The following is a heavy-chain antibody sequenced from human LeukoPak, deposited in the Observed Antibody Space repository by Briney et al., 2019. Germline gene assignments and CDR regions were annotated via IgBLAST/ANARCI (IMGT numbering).Heavy chain of an antibody. CDR1: GGSFSGYY. Sequence: SETLSLTCAVYGGSFSGYYWSWIRQPPGKGLEWIGEINHSGSTNYNPSLKSRVTISVDTSKNQFSLKPSSVTAADTAVYYCARGERPYYYASSGYYPDYWGQGTLVTASS. J-gene: IGHJ4*02. D-gene: IGHD3-22*01. CDR3: ARGERPYYYASSGYYPDY. CDR2: INHSGST. V-gene: IGHV4-34*01.